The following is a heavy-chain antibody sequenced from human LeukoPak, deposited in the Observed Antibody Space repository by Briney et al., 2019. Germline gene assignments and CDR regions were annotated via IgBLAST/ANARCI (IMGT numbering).Heavy chain of an antibody. V-gene: IGHV5-51*01. CDR3: ARLRDGYNTPYFDY. CDR2: IYPGDSDT. CDR1: GYSFTSYW. Sequence: GESLKISCKGSGYSFTSYWIGWVRQVPGKGLEWMVIIYPGDSDTRYSPSFQGQVTILADNSISTAYLQWSSLKASDTAMYYCARLRDGYNTPYFDYWGQGTLVTVSS. D-gene: IGHD5-24*01. J-gene: IGHJ4*02.